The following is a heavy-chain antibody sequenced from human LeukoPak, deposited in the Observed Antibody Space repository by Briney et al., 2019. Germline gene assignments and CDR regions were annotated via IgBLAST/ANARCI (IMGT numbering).Heavy chain of an antibody. CDR1: GFTFSNYW. D-gene: IGHD6-19*01. CDR2: INSDGINT. V-gene: IGHV3-74*01. J-gene: IGHJ4*02. Sequence: GGSLRLSCAASGFTFSNYWMHWVRQAPGKGLVWVSRINSDGINTSYADSVKGRFTISRDNAKNTLNLQMSSLRAEDTAVYYCARATAVAGTDSWGQGTLVTVSS. CDR3: ARATAVAGTDS.